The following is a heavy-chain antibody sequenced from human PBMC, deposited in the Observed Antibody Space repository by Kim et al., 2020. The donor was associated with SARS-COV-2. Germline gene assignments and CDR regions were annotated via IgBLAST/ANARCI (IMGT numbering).Heavy chain of an antibody. V-gene: IGHV3-48*03. CDR1: GFTFSSYE. J-gene: IGHJ4*02. Sequence: GGSLRLSCAASGFTFSSYEMNWVRQAPGKGLEWVSYISSSGSTIYYADSVKGRFTISRDNAKNSLYLQMNSLRAEDTAVYYCARDGQQQLEKQVDYWGQGTLVTVSS. CDR2: ISSSGSTI. D-gene: IGHD6-13*01. CDR3: ARDGQQQLEKQVDY.